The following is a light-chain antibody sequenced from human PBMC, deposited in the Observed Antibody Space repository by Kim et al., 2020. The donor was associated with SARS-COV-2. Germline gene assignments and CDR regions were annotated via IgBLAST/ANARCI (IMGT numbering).Light chain of an antibody. CDR2: GAS. V-gene: IGKV3-15*01. CDR3: QQYNNWPLT. J-gene: IGKJ4*01. CDR1: QSVSSN. Sequence: EIVMTQSPATLSVSPGERATLSCRASQSVSSNLAGYQQKPGQAPRLLIYGASTRATGIPARFSGSGSGTEFTLTISSLQSEDFAVYYCQQYNNWPLTVGGGTKVDIK.